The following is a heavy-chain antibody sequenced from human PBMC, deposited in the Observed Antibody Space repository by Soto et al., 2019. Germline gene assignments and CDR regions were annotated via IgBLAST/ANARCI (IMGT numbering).Heavy chain of an antibody. CDR1: GDSVSSYSAA. V-gene: IGHV6-1*01. D-gene: IGHD3-10*01. J-gene: IGHJ5*02. Sequence: SQTLSLTCAISGDSVSSYSAAWNWIRQSPSGGLEWLGRTYYRSRFFSDYAESVKSRIIINPDTSKNQFSLQLKSVTPEDTAVYYFVSDRYSSSGWFDPWGQGTPVTVSS. CDR2: TYYRSRFFS. CDR3: VSDRYSSSGWFDP.